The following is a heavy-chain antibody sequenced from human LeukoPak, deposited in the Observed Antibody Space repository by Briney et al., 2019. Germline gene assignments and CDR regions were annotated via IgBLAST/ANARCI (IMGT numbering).Heavy chain of an antibody. J-gene: IGHJ4*02. D-gene: IGHD5-18*01. CDR3: ARDLSGVTGYTYGRGIDY. Sequence: GGSLRLSCAASGFTFSRSWMSWVRQAPGKGLEWVAYIKQDGSEKYYVDSVKGRFTISRDNAKTSLYLQMNSLRAEDTAVYYCARDLSGVTGYTYGRGIDYWGQGTLVTVSS. CDR2: IKQDGSEK. CDR1: GFTFSRSW. V-gene: IGHV3-7*01.